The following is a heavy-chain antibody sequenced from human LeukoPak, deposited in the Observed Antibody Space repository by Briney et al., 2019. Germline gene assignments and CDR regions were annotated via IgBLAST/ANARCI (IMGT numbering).Heavy chain of an antibody. D-gene: IGHD1-26*01. CDR1: GFTFSSYS. V-gene: IGHV3-21*01. CDR2: ISSSSSYI. Sequence: PGGSLRLSCAASGFTFSSYSMNWVRQAPGKGLEWVSSISSSSSYIYYADSVKGRFTISRDNAKNSLYLQMNSLRAEDTAVYYCARVGQGATTDYYYYGMDVWGQGTTVTVSS. CDR3: ARVGQGATTDYYYYGMDV. J-gene: IGHJ6*02.